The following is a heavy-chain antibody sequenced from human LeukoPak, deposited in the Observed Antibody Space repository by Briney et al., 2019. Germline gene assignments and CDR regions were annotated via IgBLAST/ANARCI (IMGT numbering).Heavy chain of an antibody. D-gene: IGHD6-19*01. CDR1: GFTFSSYE. CDR3: AREGRIVVAGRGVDY. CDR2: ISSSVITI. Sequence: GGSLRLSCAASGFTFSSYEMNWVRQAPGKGREWVSYISSSVITIYYADSVKGRFTISRDNAKNSLYLQMNSLRAEDTAVYYCAREGRIVVAGRGVDYWGQGTLVTVSS. V-gene: IGHV3-48*03. J-gene: IGHJ4*02.